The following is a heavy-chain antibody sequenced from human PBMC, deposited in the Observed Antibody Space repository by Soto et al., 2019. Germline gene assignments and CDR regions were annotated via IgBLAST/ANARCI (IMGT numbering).Heavy chain of an antibody. Sequence: QVQLVQSGAEVKKPGSSVKVSCTASGGTFSSYAISWVRQAPGQGLEWMGGIIPIFGTANYAQRFQGRVTITADESTSTAYMELSSLRSEDTAVYYCARDRDWGRLVDPWGQGTLVTVSS. CDR2: IIPIFGTA. CDR3: ARDRDWGRLVDP. J-gene: IGHJ5*02. V-gene: IGHV1-69*01. D-gene: IGHD2-21*01. CDR1: GGTFSSYA.